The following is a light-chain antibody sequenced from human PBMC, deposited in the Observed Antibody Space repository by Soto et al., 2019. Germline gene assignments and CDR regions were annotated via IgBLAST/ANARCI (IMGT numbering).Light chain of an antibody. Sequence: DIQMTQSPSTLSASVGDRVTITCRASQTITTSLAWYQQKPGKAPKRLISKASSLESGVPSRFMGSGSGTEFILTISSLQPDDFATYYCQQYDSYSLRTFGQGTRVEIK. J-gene: IGKJ1*01. CDR1: QTITTS. CDR3: QQYDSYSLRT. CDR2: KAS. V-gene: IGKV1-5*03.